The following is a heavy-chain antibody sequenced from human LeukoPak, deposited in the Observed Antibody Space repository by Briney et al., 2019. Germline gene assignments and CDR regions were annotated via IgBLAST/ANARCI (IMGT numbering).Heavy chain of an antibody. V-gene: IGHV1-18*01. J-gene: IGHJ4*02. CDR1: GYTFTSYG. CDR2: ISAYNGNT. Sequence: ASVKVSCKASGYTFTSYGISWVRQAPGQGLEWMGWISAYNGNTNYAQKLQGRVTMTTDTSTSTAYMELRSLRSDDTAVYCCARDHSGSYSPFFDYWGQGTLVTVSS. D-gene: IGHD1-26*01. CDR3: ARDHSGSYSPFFDY.